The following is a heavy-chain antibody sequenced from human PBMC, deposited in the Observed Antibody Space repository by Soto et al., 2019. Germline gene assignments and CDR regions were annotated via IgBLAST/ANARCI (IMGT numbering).Heavy chain of an antibody. CDR3: TTSYYYDSRGYLEYYVYGMDV. CDR1: GFTFSDSI. V-gene: IGHV3-73*02. D-gene: IGHD3-22*01. Sequence: EVQLVESGGGLVQPGGSLKLSRAVSGFTFSDSIIHWVRQASGKGLEWVGRIRSKANSYATTYAASVKGGFTISRDDSKNTAYLQMNSLKTEDTAVYYCTTSYYYDSRGYLEYYVYGMDVWGQGTTVIVSS. CDR2: IRSKANSYAT. J-gene: IGHJ6*02.